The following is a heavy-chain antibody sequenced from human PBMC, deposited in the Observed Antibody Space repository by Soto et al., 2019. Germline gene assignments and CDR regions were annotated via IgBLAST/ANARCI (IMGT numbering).Heavy chain of an antibody. Sequence: PSETLSLTCAVYGGSFSGYYWSWSRQPPGKGLEWIGEINHSGSTNYNPSLKSRVTISVDTSKNQFSLKLSSVTAADTAVYYCARVRGLRSPYYYYGMDVWGQGTTVTVSS. CDR3: ARVRGLRSPYYYYGMDV. J-gene: IGHJ6*02. CDR2: INHSGST. V-gene: IGHV4-34*01. D-gene: IGHD4-17*01. CDR1: GGSFSGYY.